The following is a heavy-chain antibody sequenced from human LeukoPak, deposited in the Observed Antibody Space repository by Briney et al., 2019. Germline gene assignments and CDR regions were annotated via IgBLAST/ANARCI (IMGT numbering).Heavy chain of an antibody. CDR3: ARDGGYSGYDADC. Sequence: GGSLRLSCAASGFAFSTYSMKWVRQAPGKGLEWVSYISDSSAMYYADSVRGRFTISRENDKNSLFLQMNSLRAEDTAVYYCARDGGYSGYDADCWGQGTLVTVSS. CDR1: GFAFSTYS. J-gene: IGHJ4*02. D-gene: IGHD5-12*01. CDR2: ISDSSAM. V-gene: IGHV3-48*01.